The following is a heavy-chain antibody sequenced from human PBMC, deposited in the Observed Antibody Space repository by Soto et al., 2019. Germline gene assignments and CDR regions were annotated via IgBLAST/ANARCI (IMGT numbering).Heavy chain of an antibody. CDR1: GYTFTIYA. Sequence: ASVKVSCKASGYTFTIYAMHWVRQAPGQRLEWMGWINAGNGNTKYSQKFQGRVTITRDTSASTAYMELSSLRSEDTAVYYCARDKRGEEYCSSTSCYPYWFDPWGQGTLVTVSS. D-gene: IGHD2-2*01. J-gene: IGHJ5*02. CDR3: ARDKRGEEYCSSTSCYPYWFDP. V-gene: IGHV1-3*01. CDR2: INAGNGNT.